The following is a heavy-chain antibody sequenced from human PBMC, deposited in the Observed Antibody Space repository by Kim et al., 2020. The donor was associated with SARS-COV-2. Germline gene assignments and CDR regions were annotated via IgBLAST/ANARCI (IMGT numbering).Heavy chain of an antibody. J-gene: IGHJ6*02. D-gene: IGHD3-3*01. Sequence: SETLSLTCAVYGGSFSGYYWSWIRQPPGKGLEWIGEINHSGSTNYNPSLKSRVTISVDTSKNQFSLKLSSVTAADTAVYYCAREKKGFYYYYGMDVWGQGTTVTVSS. CDR1: GGSFSGYY. V-gene: IGHV4-34*01. CDR3: AREKKGFYYYYGMDV. CDR2: INHSGST.